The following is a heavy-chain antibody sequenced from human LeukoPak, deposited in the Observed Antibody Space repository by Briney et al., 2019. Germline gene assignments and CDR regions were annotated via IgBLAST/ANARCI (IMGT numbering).Heavy chain of an antibody. CDR3: AKGGYCSSTSCYVGWFDP. V-gene: IGHV3-23*01. Sequence: GGSLRLSCAASGFTFSSYVMNWVRQAPGKGLEWVSVISGGGGSTYYADSVKGRFTISRDNSKNTLYLPMNSLRAEDTAVYYCAKGGYCSSTSCYVGWFDPWGQGTLVTVSS. D-gene: IGHD2-2*01. CDR2: ISGGGGST. J-gene: IGHJ5*02. CDR1: GFTFSSYV.